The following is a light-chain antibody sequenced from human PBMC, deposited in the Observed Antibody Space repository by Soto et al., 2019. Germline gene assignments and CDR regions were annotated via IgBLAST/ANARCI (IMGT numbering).Light chain of an antibody. CDR2: EVS. CDR3: ISYTSDDVRYV. Sequence: QSALTQPASVSGSPGQSITISCTGTSSDVGGYNYVSWYQQHPGKAPKLMIYEVSNRPSGVSNRFSGSTSGNTASLTISGLQSEDEADYYCISYTSDDVRYVFGTGTKVTVL. J-gene: IGLJ1*01. CDR1: SSDVGGYNY. V-gene: IGLV2-14*01.